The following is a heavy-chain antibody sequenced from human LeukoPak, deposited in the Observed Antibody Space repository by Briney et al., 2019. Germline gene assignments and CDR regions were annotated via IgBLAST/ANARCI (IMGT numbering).Heavy chain of an antibody. D-gene: IGHD3-22*01. CDR3: AGSSGYLNDFDY. Sequence: SETLSLTCTVSGGSISSSSYYWGWIRQPPGKGLEWIGSIYYSGSTYYNPSLKSRVTISVDTSKNQFSLKLSSVTAADTAVYYCAGSSGYLNDFDYWGQGTLVTVSS. CDR2: IYYSGST. V-gene: IGHV4-39*07. CDR1: GGSISSSSYY. J-gene: IGHJ4*02.